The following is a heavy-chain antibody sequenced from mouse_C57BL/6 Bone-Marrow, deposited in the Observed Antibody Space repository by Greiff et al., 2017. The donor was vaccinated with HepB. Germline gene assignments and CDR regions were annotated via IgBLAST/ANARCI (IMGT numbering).Heavy chain of an antibody. CDR2: ISSGGDYI. D-gene: IGHD2-4*01. J-gene: IGHJ3*01. CDR3: TRADYPWFAY. Sequence: EVMLVESGEGLVKPGGSLKLSCAASGFTFSSYAMSWVRQTPEKRLEWVAYISSGGDYIYYADTVKGRFTISRENARNTLYLQMSSLKSEDTAMYYCTRADYPWFAYWGQGTLVTVSA. V-gene: IGHV5-9-1*02. CDR1: GFTFSSYA.